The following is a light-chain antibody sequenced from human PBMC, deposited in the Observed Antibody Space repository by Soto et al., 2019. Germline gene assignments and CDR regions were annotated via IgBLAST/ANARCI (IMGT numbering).Light chain of an antibody. CDR3: QQYDTWPLT. J-gene: IGKJ4*01. Sequence: EIVMTQSPATLSVSPGERVTLSCRARQSVGSNLAWYQQTPGQAPRVVIYDASTRATVIPARFSGSGSGTEFTLTISSLQSEDFAVYYCQQYDTWPLTFSGGTKVDIK. CDR1: QSVGSN. V-gene: IGKV3-15*01. CDR2: DAS.